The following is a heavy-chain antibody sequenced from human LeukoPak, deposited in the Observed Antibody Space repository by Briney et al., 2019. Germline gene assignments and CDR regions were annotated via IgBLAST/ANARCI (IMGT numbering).Heavy chain of an antibody. CDR2: IYYSGST. V-gene: IGHV4-30-4*08. D-gene: IGHD5-24*01. CDR3: ARRDGYNLYYFDY. J-gene: IGHJ4*02. CDR1: RDSISSGDYY. Sequence: SETLSLTCTVSRDSISSGDYYWSWIRQPPGKGLEWIGYIYYSGSTYYNPSLKSRVTLSVDTSKNQFSLKLSSVTAADTAVYYCARRDGYNLYYFDYWGQGTLVTVSS.